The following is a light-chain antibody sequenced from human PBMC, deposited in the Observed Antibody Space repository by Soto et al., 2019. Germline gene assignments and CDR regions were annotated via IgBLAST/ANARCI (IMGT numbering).Light chain of an antibody. V-gene: IGKV1-39*01. J-gene: IGKJ1*01. CDR3: QQYYSTPAWT. CDR1: QNILTH. CDR2: AAS. Sequence: DIQMTQSPSSLPASVGDRVTIACRAGQNILTHLNWYQQRPGKAPKLLIYAASTLQDGVPLRFSGSGSGTDFTLTISSLQPDDFATYYCQQYYSTPAWTFGPGTTVEI.